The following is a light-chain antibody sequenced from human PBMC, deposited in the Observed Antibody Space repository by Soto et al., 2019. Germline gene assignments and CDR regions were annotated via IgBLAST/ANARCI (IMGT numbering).Light chain of an antibody. Sequence: DIQMTQSPSTLSASVGDRVTITCRASQSISSWLAWCQQKPGKAPKLLISDAANLESGVPSRFSGSGSGTEFTLTISSLQPDDFATYYCQHYNSYSQAFGQGTTVEIK. CDR1: QSISSW. J-gene: IGKJ1*01. CDR2: DAA. CDR3: QHYNSYSQA. V-gene: IGKV1-5*01.